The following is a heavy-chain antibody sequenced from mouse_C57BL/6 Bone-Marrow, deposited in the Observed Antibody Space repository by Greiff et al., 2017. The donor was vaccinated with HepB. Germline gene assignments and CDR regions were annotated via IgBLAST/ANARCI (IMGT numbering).Heavy chain of an antibody. V-gene: IGHV1-61*01. J-gene: IGHJ2*01. CDR2: IYPSDSET. CDR3: ARSDGYYVLYFDY. Sequence: QVQLQQPGAELVRPGSSVKLSCKASGYTFTSYWMDWVKQRPGQGLEWIGNIYPSDSETHYNQKFKDKATLTVDKSSSTAYMQLSSLTSEDSAVYYCARSDGYYVLYFDYWGQGTTLTVSS. D-gene: IGHD2-3*01. CDR1: GYTFTSYW.